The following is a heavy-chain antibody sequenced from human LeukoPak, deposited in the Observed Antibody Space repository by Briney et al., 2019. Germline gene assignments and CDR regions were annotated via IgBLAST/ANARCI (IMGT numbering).Heavy chain of an antibody. D-gene: IGHD2-2*01. V-gene: IGHV4-59*01. CDR3: ARSVVPAAPASNWFDP. CDR1: GGSISSYY. CDR2: IYYSGST. Sequence: SETLSLSCTVSGGSISSYYWSWIRQPPGQGLEWIGYIYYSGSTNYNPSLKSRVTISVDTSKNQFSLKLSSVTAADTAVYYSARSVVPAAPASNWFDPWGPGTLVTVSS. J-gene: IGHJ5*02.